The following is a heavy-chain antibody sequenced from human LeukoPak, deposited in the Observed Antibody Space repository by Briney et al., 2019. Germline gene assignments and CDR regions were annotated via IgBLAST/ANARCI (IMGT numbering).Heavy chain of an antibody. V-gene: IGHV3-23*01. J-gene: IGHJ4*02. D-gene: IGHD6-19*01. Sequence: GSLRLSCAASGFTFSTYAMNWVRQAPAKGLEWVSTIGGGGPTTDYADSVKDRFTISRDNSKNTLYLQMNSLRAEDTAVYFCARGFLGGTDQYFDSWGQGTLVTVSS. CDR1: GFTFSTYA. CDR3: ARGFLGGTDQYFDS. CDR2: IGGGGPTT.